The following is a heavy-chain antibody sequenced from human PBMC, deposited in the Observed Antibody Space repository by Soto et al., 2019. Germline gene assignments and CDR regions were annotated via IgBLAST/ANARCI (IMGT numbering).Heavy chain of an antibody. D-gene: IGHD1-1*01. CDR2: MNPNSGNT. V-gene: IGHV1-8*01. CDR1: GYTFTSYD. Sequence: ASVKVSCKASGYTFTSYDINWVRQATGQGLEWMGWMNPNSGNTGYAQKFQGRVTMTRNTSISTAYMELSSLRSEDTAVYYCAREPTPAFSYYYYGMDVWGQGTTVTVSS. J-gene: IGHJ6*02. CDR3: AREPTPAFSYYYYGMDV.